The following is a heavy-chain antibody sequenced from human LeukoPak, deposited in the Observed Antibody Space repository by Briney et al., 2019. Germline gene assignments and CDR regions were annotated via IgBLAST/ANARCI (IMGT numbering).Heavy chain of an antibody. CDR2: INPSGGST. J-gene: IGHJ3*02. Sequence: ASVKVSCKASGYTFTSYYMHWVRQAPGQGLEWMGIINPSGGSTRYAQKFQGRVTMTRDTYTSSVYMELSSLRSEDTAVYYCARSYGCSGGSCYSTPEIGSAFDIWGQGTMVTVSS. D-gene: IGHD2-15*01. CDR1: GYTFTSYY. V-gene: IGHV1-46*01. CDR3: ARSYGCSGGSCYSTPEIGSAFDI.